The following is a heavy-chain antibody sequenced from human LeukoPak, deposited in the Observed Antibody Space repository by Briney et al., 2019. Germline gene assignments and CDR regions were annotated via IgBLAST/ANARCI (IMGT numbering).Heavy chain of an antibody. Sequence: PSETLSLTCIVSGGSIRSYYWSWCRQPPGKGLEWIGYIYYSGSTNYNPSLKSRVTISVDTSKNQFSLKLTSVTAADTAVYYCARQSGCLQKSSFDYWGQGTLVTVSS. CDR2: IYYSGST. V-gene: IGHV4-59*08. D-gene: IGHD5-24*01. CDR1: GGSIRSYY. J-gene: IGHJ4*02. CDR3: ARQSGCLQKSSFDY.